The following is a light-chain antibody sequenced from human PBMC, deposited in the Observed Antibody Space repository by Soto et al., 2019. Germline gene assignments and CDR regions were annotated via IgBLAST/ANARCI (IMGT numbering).Light chain of an antibody. V-gene: IGKV3-20*01. CDR1: QSVTNNY. J-gene: IGKJ1*01. CDR2: GAS. Sequence: EVVLTQSPGTLSLSPGERATLSCRASQSVTNNYLAWYQQRPGLAPRLLIYGASSRATGIPARFSGSGSGTVFTLTISRLEPEDFAVYYCQQYGRSRTFGQGTKVEIK. CDR3: QQYGRSRT.